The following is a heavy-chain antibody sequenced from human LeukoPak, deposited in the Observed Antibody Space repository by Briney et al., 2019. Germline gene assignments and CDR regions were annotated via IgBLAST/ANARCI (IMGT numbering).Heavy chain of an antibody. CDR2: ISGSGGST. J-gene: IGHJ4*02. Sequence: GGSLRVSCAASGFTFSSYAMSWVRQAPGKGLEWVSAISGSGGSTYYADSVKGRFTISRDNSKNTLYLQMNSLRAEDTAVYYCAKESRYSSGWSLLYYFDYWGQGTLVTVSS. CDR1: GFTFSSYA. CDR3: AKESRYSSGWSLLYYFDY. V-gene: IGHV3-23*01. D-gene: IGHD6-19*01.